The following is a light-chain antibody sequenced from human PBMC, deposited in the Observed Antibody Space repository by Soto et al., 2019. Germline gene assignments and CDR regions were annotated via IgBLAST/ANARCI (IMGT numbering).Light chain of an antibody. CDR1: NIGIKS. V-gene: IGLV3-21*04. Sequence: SSELTQPPSVSVAPGKTARITCGGNNIGIKSVHWYQQKSGQAPVLVISYDSDRPSGIPERFSGSNAGNTATLTISRVEAGDEADYYCQVWDSSSGHVLFGGGTKLTVL. J-gene: IGLJ2*01. CDR2: YDS. CDR3: QVWDSSSGHVL.